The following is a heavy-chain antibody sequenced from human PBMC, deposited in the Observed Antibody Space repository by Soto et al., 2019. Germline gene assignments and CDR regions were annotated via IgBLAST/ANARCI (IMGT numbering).Heavy chain of an antibody. J-gene: IGHJ6*02. CDR1: GGNPSNSA. Sequence: QVHLLLQSGAEVKKPGSSVKVACKASGGNPSNSAISWVRQAPGQGLEWMGGIIPVFGIISHAQNFQGRVTITADESTSTAYMELSSLRSEDTADYFCAGGRIVVAGSSAYYSMDVWGQGTTVTVSS. CDR2: IIPVFGII. V-gene: IGHV1-69*01. D-gene: IGHD6-19*01. CDR3: AGGRIVVAGSSAYYSMDV.